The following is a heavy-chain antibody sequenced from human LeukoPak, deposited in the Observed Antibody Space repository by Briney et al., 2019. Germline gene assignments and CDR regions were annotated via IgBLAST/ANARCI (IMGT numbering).Heavy chain of an antibody. CDR1: GGSISSYY. Sequence: SETLSLTCTVSGGSISSYYWSWIRQPAGKGLEWIGRIYTSGSTNFNPSLKSRVTMSVDTSKNQFSLKLSSVTAADTAVYYCARGRSPRYCSGGSCPNYYYYMDVWGKGTTVTVSS. CDR2: IYTSGST. D-gene: IGHD2-15*01. CDR3: ARGRSPRYCSGGSCPNYYYYMDV. J-gene: IGHJ6*03. V-gene: IGHV4-4*07.